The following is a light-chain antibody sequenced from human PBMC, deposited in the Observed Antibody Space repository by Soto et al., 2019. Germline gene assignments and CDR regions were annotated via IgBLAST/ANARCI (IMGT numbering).Light chain of an antibody. V-gene: IGKV1-33*01. CDR1: QDIATY. J-gene: IGKJ1*01. CDR3: LQYGSSRT. CDR2: DAS. Sequence: DIQMTQSPSSLSASVGNRVTITCQASQDIATYLNWYQQKPGKAPNLLIYDASNRATGIPDRFSGSGSDTDFTLTISRLEPEDFAVYYCLQYGSSRTFGQGTKVDIK.